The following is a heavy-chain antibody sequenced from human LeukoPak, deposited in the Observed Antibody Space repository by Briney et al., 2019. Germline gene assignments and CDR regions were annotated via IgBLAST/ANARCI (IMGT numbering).Heavy chain of an antibody. CDR1: GYTFTSYY. Sequence: ASVKVSRKASGYTFTSYYMHWVRQAPGQGLEWMGIINPSGGSTSYAQKFQGRVTMTRDTSTSTVYMELSSLRSEDTAVYYCARAPSEQQLPQPLDYWGQGTLVTVSS. CDR3: ARAPSEQQLPQPLDY. D-gene: IGHD6-13*01. V-gene: IGHV1-46*01. J-gene: IGHJ4*02. CDR2: INPSGGST.